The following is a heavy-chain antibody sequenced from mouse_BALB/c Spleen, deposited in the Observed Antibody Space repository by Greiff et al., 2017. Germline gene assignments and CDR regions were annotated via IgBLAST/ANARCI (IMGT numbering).Heavy chain of an antibody. CDR1: GFTFSSYG. CDR2: ISSGGSYT. CDR3: ARRGGYDGSAWFAY. D-gene: IGHD2-2*01. Sequence: EVKLVESGGDLVKPGGSLKLSCAASGFTFSSYGMSWVRQTPDKRLEWVATISSGGSYTYYPDSVKGRFTISRDNAKNTLYLQMSSLKSEDTAMYYCARRGGYDGSAWFAYWGQGTLATVSA. V-gene: IGHV5-6*02. J-gene: IGHJ3*01.